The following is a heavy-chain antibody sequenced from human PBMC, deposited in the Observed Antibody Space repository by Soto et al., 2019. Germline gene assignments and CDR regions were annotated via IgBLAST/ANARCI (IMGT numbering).Heavy chain of an antibody. CDR1: GFTFRSYS. Sequence: RLSCAAPGFTFRSYSMNLVRPAPGMVLEWVSYISSSSSTIYYADSVKGRFTISRDNANNSLHLQMNSLRDEDTAVFYCAREYYDILTGLNWFDPWGQGTLVTVSS. D-gene: IGHD3-9*01. CDR2: ISSSSSTI. V-gene: IGHV3-48*02. CDR3: AREYYDILTGLNWFDP. J-gene: IGHJ5*02.